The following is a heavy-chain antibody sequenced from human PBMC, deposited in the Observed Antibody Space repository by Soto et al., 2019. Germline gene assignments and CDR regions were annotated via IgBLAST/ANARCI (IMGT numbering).Heavy chain of an antibody. CDR3: ASDRRDSSGWYPIGY. Sequence: QVQLVESGGGVVQPGRSLRLSCAASGFTFSSYGMHWVRQAPGKGLEWVAVIWYDGSNKYYADSVKGRFTISRDNSXXPLYLQMNSLRAEDTAVYYCASDRRDSSGWYPIGYWGQGTLVTVSS. J-gene: IGHJ4*02. V-gene: IGHV3-33*01. CDR1: GFTFSSYG. D-gene: IGHD6-19*01. CDR2: IWYDGSNK.